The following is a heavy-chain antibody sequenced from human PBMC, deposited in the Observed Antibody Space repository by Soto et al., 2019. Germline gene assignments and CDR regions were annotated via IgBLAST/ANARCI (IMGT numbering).Heavy chain of an antibody. D-gene: IGHD4-17*01. V-gene: IGHV3-23*01. CDR1: GFTFSSYA. J-gene: IGHJ6*02. CDR3: AKKMTTVTTFASDYYYGMDV. Sequence: PGGSLRLSCAASGFTFSSYAMSWVRQAPGKGLEWVSAISGSGGSTYYADSVKGRFTISRDNSKNTLYLQMNSLRAEDTAVYYCAKKMTTVTTFASDYYYGMDVWGQGTTVTVSS. CDR2: ISGSGGST.